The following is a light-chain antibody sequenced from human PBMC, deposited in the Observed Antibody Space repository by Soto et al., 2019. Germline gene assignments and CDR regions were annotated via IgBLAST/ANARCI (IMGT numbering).Light chain of an antibody. CDR2: DAS. CDR3: QQLYRYPIT. V-gene: IGKV1-5*01. Sequence: DIQVTQSPPTLSASVGDRVTITCRASQTIITWMAWYQQKPGKAPKLLVYDASTLQSGVASRFSGSGSGTEFTLTISSLQPEDFATYYCQQLYRYPITFGQGTRLEIK. CDR1: QTIITW. J-gene: IGKJ5*01.